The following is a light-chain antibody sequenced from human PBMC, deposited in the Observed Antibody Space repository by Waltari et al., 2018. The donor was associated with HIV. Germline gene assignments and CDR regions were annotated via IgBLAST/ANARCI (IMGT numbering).Light chain of an antibody. CDR2: DNN. CDR1: SSNIGNNG. Sequence: QSVLTQPPSMSAAPGQRVPISCSGSSSNIGNNGSSWYKFVPETPPKLLVYDNNKRPSGIPDRFSASQSGTSATLVIAGLQAGDEADYFCGTWDTGLSVLVFGGGTKLTVL. V-gene: IGLV1-51*01. CDR3: GTWDTGLSVLV. J-gene: IGLJ3*02.